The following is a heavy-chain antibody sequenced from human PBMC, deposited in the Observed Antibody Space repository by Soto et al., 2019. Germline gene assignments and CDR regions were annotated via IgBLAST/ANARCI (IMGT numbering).Heavy chain of an antibody. Sequence: SETLSLTCAVSGGSITSANWWTWVRQPPGGGLEWIGEISHSGITNYKASLKSRVTMSVDKTKNDVSLRLTSVTAADTAVYYCARVLRGWFDPWGQGTPVTVSS. V-gene: IGHV4-4*02. J-gene: IGHJ5*02. CDR1: GGSITSANW. CDR2: ISHSGIT. CDR3: ARVLRGWFDP.